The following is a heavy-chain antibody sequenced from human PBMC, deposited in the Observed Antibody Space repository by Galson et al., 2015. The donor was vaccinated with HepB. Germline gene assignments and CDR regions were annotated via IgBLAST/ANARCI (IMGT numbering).Heavy chain of an antibody. CDR3: ARVTMVRGVIKGIFDY. V-gene: IGHV2-70*11. CDR2: IDWDDDK. D-gene: IGHD3-10*01. J-gene: IGHJ4*02. Sequence: PALVKPTQTLTLTCTFSGFSLSTSGMCVSWIRQPPGKALEWLARIDWDDDKYYSTSLKTRLTISKDTSKNQVVLTMTNMDPVDIATYYCARVTMVRGVIKGIFDYWGQGTLVTVSS. CDR1: GFSLSTSGMC.